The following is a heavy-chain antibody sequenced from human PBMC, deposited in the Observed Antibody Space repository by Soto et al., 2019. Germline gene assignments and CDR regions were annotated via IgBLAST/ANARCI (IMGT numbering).Heavy chain of an antibody. CDR3: ARDLTSYYDFWCGYFAHPYVMAV. CDR1: GYTFTSYA. J-gene: IGHJ6*02. V-gene: IGHV1-3*01. Sequence: ASVKVSCKASGYTFTSYAMHWVRQAPGQRLEWMGWINAGNGNTKYSQKFQGRVTITRDTSASTAYMELSSLRSEDTAVYYCARDLTSYYDFWCGYFAHPYVMAVWGQGTTVTVSS. CDR2: INAGNGNT. D-gene: IGHD3-3*01.